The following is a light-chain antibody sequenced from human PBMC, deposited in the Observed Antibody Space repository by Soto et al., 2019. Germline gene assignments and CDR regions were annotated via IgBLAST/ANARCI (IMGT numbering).Light chain of an antibody. CDR2: GAS. CDR1: QSVSSN. Sequence: EIVLTQSPGTLSLSPGERATLCCRASQSVSSNLAWYQQKPGQAPRLLIYGASSRATGIPDRFSGSGSGTDFTLTISRLEPEDFAVYYCQQYGSSPTFGQGTKVDIK. CDR3: QQYGSSPT. J-gene: IGKJ1*01. V-gene: IGKV3-20*01.